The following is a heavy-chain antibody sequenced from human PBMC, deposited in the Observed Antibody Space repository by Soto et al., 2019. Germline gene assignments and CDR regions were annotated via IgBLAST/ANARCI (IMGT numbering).Heavy chain of an antibody. CDR2: IYTGDSDT. V-gene: IGHV5-51*01. CDR3: ARGGYSGNSKDPFYI. J-gene: IGHJ3*02. D-gene: IGHD6-25*01. Sequence: GESLKISCRGSGYTFTAYWIGWVRQMPGKCLEWMGVIYTGDSDTRYSPSFQGQVTISADKSITTAYLQWSSLKASDTAMFYCARGGYSGNSKDPFYIWGPGTMVTVS. CDR1: GYTFTAYW.